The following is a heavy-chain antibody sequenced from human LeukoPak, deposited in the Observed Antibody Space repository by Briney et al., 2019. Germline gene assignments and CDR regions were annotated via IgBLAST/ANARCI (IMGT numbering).Heavy chain of an antibody. CDR2: INPNSGGT. CDR3: ARAYYYESGTYSYFHH. V-gene: IGHV1-2*02. Sequence: EASVKVSCKASGYTFTGYYMHWVRQAPGQGLEWMGWINPNSGGTNYAQNFQGRVTMTRDTSISTAYMELSRLRSDDTAVYYCARAYYYESGTYSYFHHWGQGTLVTVSS. J-gene: IGHJ1*01. D-gene: IGHD3-22*01. CDR1: GYTFTGYY.